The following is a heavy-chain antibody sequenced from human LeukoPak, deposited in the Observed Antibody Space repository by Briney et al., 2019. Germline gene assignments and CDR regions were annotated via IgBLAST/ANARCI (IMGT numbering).Heavy chain of an antibody. CDR3: ARDSPHGMDV. CDR1: GYTFVTYT. CDR2: ISPYNNET. V-gene: IGHV1-18*01. Sequence: ASVKVSCKTSGYTFVTYTMSWVRQAPGQGLEWLGWISPYNNETKYSQRLQGRVNVNADTSTSTGYLDLGSVTSDDAAVYYCARDSPHGMDVWGKGTTVIVSS. J-gene: IGHJ6*04.